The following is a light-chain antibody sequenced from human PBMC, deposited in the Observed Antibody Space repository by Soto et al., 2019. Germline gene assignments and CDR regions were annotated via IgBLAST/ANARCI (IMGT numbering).Light chain of an antibody. CDR1: QVITNY. J-gene: IGKJ2*01. V-gene: IGKV1-33*01. Sequence: DIQLTQSASSLSASVGDRVTITCQASQVITNYLNWYQQKPGKAPKLLIYDISTLEIGVPSRFGGSGSGTHGTFTITGLQPEDMATDYGQQYENLPYTFGQGTKLEI. CDR2: DIS. CDR3: QQYENLPYT.